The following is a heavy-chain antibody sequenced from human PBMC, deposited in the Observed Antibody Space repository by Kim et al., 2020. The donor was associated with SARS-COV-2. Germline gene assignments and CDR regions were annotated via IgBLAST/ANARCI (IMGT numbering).Heavy chain of an antibody. V-gene: IGHV3-11*05. J-gene: IGHJ6*02. CDR1: GFTFSDYY. D-gene: IGHD4-17*01. CDR2: ISSSSSYT. Sequence: GGSLRLSCAASGFTFSDYYMSWIRQAPGKGLEWVSYISSSSSYTNYADSVKGRFTISRDNAKNSLYLQMNSLRAEDTAVYYCARVLGDYGDYHYYYYGMDVWGQGTTVTVSS. CDR3: ARVLGDYGDYHYYYYGMDV.